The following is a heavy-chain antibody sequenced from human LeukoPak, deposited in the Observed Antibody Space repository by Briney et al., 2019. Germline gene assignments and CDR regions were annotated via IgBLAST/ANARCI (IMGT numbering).Heavy chain of an antibody. CDR3: ARGRITIFGVVTPHFDY. CDR1: RGSISSYY. D-gene: IGHD3-3*01. Sequence: SETLSLTCTVSRGSISSYYWSWIRQSPGKGLEWIGYIDKSGGTNFNPSLKSRVTMSVDTSKNQFSLRLTSVTAADTALYYCARGRITIFGVVTPHFDYWGQGTLVTVSS. V-gene: IGHV4-59*01. J-gene: IGHJ4*02. CDR2: IDKSGGT.